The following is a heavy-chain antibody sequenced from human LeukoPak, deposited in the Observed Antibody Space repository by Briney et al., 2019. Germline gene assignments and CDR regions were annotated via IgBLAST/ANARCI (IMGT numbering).Heavy chain of an antibody. V-gene: IGHV3-30-3*01. CDR2: ISYDGSNK. CDR1: GFTFSSYA. CDR3: ARTTGLLNIDY. J-gene: IGHJ4*02. D-gene: IGHD4-17*01. Sequence: TGGSLRLSCAASGFTFSSYAMHWVRQAPGKGLEWVAVISYDGSNKYYADSVKGRFTISRDNSKNTLYLQMDSLRPEDTAVYYCARTTGLLNIDYWGQGTLVTVSS.